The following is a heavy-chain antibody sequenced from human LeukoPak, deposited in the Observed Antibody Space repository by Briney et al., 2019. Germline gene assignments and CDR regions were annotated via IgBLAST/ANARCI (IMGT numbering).Heavy chain of an antibody. J-gene: IGHJ4*02. CDR1: GGSISSCDYS. D-gene: IGHD3-22*01. CDR2: IYYSGST. CDR3: ARQDYYDSSGYYQPNFDY. Sequence: PSETLSLTCTVSGGSISSCDYSWSWLRQPPGKGLEWLGYIYYSGSTYYNPSLKSRVTISVDTSKNQFSLKLSSVTAADTAVYYCARQDYYDSSGYYQPNFDYWGQGTLVTVSS. V-gene: IGHV4-30-4*01.